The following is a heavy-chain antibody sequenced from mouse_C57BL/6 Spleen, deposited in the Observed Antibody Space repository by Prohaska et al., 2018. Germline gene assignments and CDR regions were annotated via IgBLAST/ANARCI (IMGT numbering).Heavy chain of an antibody. V-gene: IGHV1-55*01. CDR3: ARARGTTKWFAY. CDR2: IYPGSGST. Sequence: GQGLEWIGDIYPGSGSTNYNEKFKSKATLTVDTSSSTAYMQFSSLTSEDSAVYYCARARGTTKWFAYWGQGTLVTVSA. D-gene: IGHD1-1*01. J-gene: IGHJ3*01.